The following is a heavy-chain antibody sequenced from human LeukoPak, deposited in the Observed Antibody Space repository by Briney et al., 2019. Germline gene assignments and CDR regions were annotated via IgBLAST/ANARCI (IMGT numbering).Heavy chain of an antibody. Sequence: GGSLRLSCAASGFTFSDYYMSWIRQAPGKGLEWVSYISSSGRTIYYADSVKGRFTISRDNAKNSLYLQMNSLRAEDTAVYYCAAAMVRGVFAPWGQGTLVTVSS. CDR3: AAAMVRGVFAP. CDR1: GFTFSDYY. D-gene: IGHD3-10*01. V-gene: IGHV3-11*01. J-gene: IGHJ5*02. CDR2: ISSSGRTI.